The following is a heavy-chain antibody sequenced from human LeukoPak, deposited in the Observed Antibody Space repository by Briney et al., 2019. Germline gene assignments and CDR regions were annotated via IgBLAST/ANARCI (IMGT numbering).Heavy chain of an antibody. CDR3: AKDPRKYSGSYYY. J-gene: IGHJ4*02. V-gene: IGHV3-23*01. Sequence: PGGSLRLSCAASGFTFSSYAMSWVRQAPGKGLEWVSAISGSGGNTYYADSVKGRFTISRDNSKNTLYLQMNSLRAEDTAVYYCAKDPRKYSGSYYYWGQGTLVTVSS. D-gene: IGHD1-26*01. CDR2: ISGSGGNT. CDR1: GFTFSSYA.